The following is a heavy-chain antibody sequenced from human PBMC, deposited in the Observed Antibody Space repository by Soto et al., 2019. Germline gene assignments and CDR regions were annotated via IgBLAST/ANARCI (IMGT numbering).Heavy chain of an antibody. Sequence: SETLSLTCTVSGGAITAYYWSWIRQLVGEGLQWIGRVYSTGSTNYNPSLRSRVTMSVDTSQNQFFLRLSSVTAADTAVYYCARDEYYDSNNWFDHWGQGILVTVSS. CDR2: VYSTGST. V-gene: IGHV4-4*07. D-gene: IGHD3-22*01. CDR1: GGAITAYY. J-gene: IGHJ5*02. CDR3: ARDEYYDSNNWFDH.